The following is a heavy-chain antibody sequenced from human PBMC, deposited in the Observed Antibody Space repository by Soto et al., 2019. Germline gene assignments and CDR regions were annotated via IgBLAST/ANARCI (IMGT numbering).Heavy chain of an antibody. V-gene: IGHV5-51*01. Sequence: PGESLKISCKGSGYSFTSYWIGWVRQMPGKGLEWMGIIYPGDSDTRYSPSFQGQVTISADKSISTAYLQWSSLKASDTAVYYCARVSIADRENYYYYGMDVWGQGTTVTVSS. J-gene: IGHJ6*02. D-gene: IGHD6-6*01. CDR2: IYPGDSDT. CDR3: ARVSIADRENYYYYGMDV. CDR1: GYSFTSYW.